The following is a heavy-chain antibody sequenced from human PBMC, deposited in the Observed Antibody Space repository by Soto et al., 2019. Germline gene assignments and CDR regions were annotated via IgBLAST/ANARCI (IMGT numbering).Heavy chain of an antibody. J-gene: IGHJ6*02. CDR3: ARLRGRTSGPKYYYYYCMDV. V-gene: IGHV4-34*01. CDR2: INHSGST. Sequence: SETLSLTCAVSGGSFSGYYWSWIRQPPGKGLEWIGEINHSGSTNYKPSLKSRVTVSVDAYKNHFSLRLSSVTAADTDVYYCARLRGRTSGPKYYYYYCMDVWGQGTTVTVSS. D-gene: IGHD3-10*01. CDR1: GGSFSGYY.